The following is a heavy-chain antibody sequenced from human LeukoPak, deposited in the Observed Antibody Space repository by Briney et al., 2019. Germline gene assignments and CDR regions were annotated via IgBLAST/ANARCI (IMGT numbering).Heavy chain of an antibody. CDR2: IMQDGREI. CDR3: ARDKITGASSFDH. J-gene: IGHJ4*02. CDR1: EFTLSSYG. D-gene: IGHD1-14*01. V-gene: IGHV3-7*04. Sequence: GGSLRLSCAASEFTLSSYGRNWVLEAAGNGRGWVANIMQDGREIYYVESVKGPFTTSRANAKTSLYLQMHSLRAADTAVYYCARDKITGASSFDHWGQGTLVTVSS.